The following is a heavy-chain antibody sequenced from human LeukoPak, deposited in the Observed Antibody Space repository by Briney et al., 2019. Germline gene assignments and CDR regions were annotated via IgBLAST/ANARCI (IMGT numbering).Heavy chain of an antibody. D-gene: IGHD2-2*01. CDR2: ISSNSDNT. V-gene: IGHV1-18*01. J-gene: IGHJ3*02. CDR3: ARSRGYHEAFDI. Sequence: ASVKVSCKATGYTFTSYGISWVRQAPGQGLEWVGWISSNSDNTNYAQKFQGRVTMTTDTSTSTAYMELRSLRSDDTAVYYCARSRGYHEAFDIWGQGTLVTVSS. CDR1: GYTFTSYG.